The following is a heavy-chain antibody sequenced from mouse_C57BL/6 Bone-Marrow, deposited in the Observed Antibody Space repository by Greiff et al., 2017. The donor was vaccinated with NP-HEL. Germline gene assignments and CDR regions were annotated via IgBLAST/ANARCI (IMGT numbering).Heavy chain of an antibody. CDR2: IDPSDSYN. Sequence: QVQLQQSGAELVKPGASVKLSCKASGYTFTTYWMQWVKQRPGQGLEWIGEIDPSDSYNNYNQKFKGKATLTVDTSSSTANMQLSSLTSEDSAVYYCARKAYYGRSYEFAYWGQGTLVTVSA. D-gene: IGHD1-1*01. CDR3: ARKAYYGRSYEFAY. CDR1: GYTFTTYW. J-gene: IGHJ3*01. V-gene: IGHV1-50*01.